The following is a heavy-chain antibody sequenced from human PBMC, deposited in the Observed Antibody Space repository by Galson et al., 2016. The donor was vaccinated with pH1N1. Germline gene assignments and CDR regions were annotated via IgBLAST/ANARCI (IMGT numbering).Heavy chain of an antibody. CDR1: GVIFNSYA. J-gene: IGHJ3*02. Sequence: SVKVSCKASGVIFNSYAINWVRQAPGQGLEWMGGIIAIFNTPNYAQDFQGRVTITADKPTTTVYQELSGLTSEDTAVYYCARARNYYGNEAFDIWGQGTMVIVSS. CDR2: IIAIFNTP. CDR3: ARARNYYGNEAFDI. V-gene: IGHV1-69*06. D-gene: IGHD3-22*01.